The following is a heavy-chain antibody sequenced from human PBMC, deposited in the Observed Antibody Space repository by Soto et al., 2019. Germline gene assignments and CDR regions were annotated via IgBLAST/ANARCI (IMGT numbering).Heavy chain of an antibody. CDR3: ARSYYDSSGYYYVPYYYGMDV. CDR1: GGTFSSYA. Sequence: ASVKVSCKASGGTFSSYAISWVRQAPGQGLEWMGGIIPIFGTANYAQKFQGRVTITADESTSTAYMELSSLRSEDTAVYYCARSYYDSSGYYYVPYYYGMDVWGQGTTVTVSS. CDR2: IIPIFGTA. D-gene: IGHD3-22*01. V-gene: IGHV1-69*13. J-gene: IGHJ6*02.